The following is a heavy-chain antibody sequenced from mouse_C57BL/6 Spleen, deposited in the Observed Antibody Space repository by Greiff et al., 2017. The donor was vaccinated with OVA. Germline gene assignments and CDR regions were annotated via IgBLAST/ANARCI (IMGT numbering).Heavy chain of an antibody. CDR1: GFTFSSYG. J-gene: IGHJ2*01. CDR3: AGDYEYGHCDY. D-gene: IGHD2-4*01. Sequence: VQLKESGGALVKPGGSLKLSCAASGFTFSSYGMSWVRQTPDKRLEWVATISSGGSYTYYPERVKGRFTISSDTAKITLSLQRSSLKAEDAAMYYGAGDYEYGHCDYWGQGTTLTVSS. CDR2: ISSGGSYT. V-gene: IGHV5-6*01.